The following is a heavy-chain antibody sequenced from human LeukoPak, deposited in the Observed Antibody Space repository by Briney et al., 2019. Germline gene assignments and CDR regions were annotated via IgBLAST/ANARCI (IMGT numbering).Heavy chain of an antibody. CDR3: ATGPAGGPTPPTY. V-gene: IGHV1-24*01. Sequence: ASVKVSCKVSGYTLTELSMHWVRQAPGKGLEWMGGFDSEDGETIYAQKFQGRVTMTEDTSTDTAYMELSSLRSEDTAVYYCATGPAGGPTPPTYWGQGTLVTVSS. CDR2: FDSEDGET. J-gene: IGHJ4*02. CDR1: GYTLTELS. D-gene: IGHD4-23*01.